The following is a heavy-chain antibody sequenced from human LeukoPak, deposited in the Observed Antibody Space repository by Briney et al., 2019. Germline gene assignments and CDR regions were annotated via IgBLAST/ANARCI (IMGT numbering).Heavy chain of an antibody. Sequence: ASVEVSCKASGYTFTSYAVHWVRQAPGQRLEWMGWINAGNGNTKYSQNVQGRVTITRDTSATTAYMELSSLRSEDTAVYYCARDQGVMHYWGQGTLVAVSS. D-gene: IGHD3-16*01. CDR2: INAGNGNT. CDR3: ARDQGVMHY. V-gene: IGHV1-3*01. CDR1: GYTFTSYA. J-gene: IGHJ4*02.